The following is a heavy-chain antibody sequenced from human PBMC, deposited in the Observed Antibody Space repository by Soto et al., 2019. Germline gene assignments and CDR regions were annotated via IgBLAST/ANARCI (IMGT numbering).Heavy chain of an antibody. J-gene: IGHJ5*02. Sequence: EVQLVESGGGVVRPGGSLRLSCAASGSTFDDNGMSWVRQAPGKGLEWVSGINRNGGSTGYADSVKGRFTISRDNAKNSPYLRMNSRRAEDPAVYYCARALGATNWCDPWGQGTLVTVSS. CDR1: GSTFDDNG. D-gene: IGHD1-26*01. CDR2: INRNGGST. V-gene: IGHV3-20*04. CDR3: ARALGATNWCDP.